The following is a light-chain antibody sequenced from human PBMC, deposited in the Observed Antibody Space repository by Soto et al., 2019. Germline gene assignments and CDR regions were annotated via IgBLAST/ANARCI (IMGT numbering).Light chain of an antibody. J-gene: IGKJ1*01. Sequence: EIVLTQSPGTLSLSPGERATLSCRASQSVSSSYLAWYQQKPGQAPRLLIYGASSRATVIPDRFSGSGSGTDFTLTISRLEPEDFAVYYCQQYGSSPSWTFGHGTKVDSK. V-gene: IGKV3-20*01. CDR3: QQYGSSPSWT. CDR2: GAS. CDR1: QSVSSSY.